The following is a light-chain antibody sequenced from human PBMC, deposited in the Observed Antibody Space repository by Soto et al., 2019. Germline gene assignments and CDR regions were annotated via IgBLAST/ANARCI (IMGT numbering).Light chain of an antibody. V-gene: IGLV2-14*01. CDR2: EVS. CDR1: SSDVGACNY. J-gene: IGLJ1*01. Sequence: QSVLTHPASVSGSPGQTITISCTGTSSDVGACNYVSWYQQHPGKAPKLMIYEVSNRPSGVSDRFSGSKSGNTASLTISGLQAADEADYYCSSKRTTASLVFGTGTKVTVL. CDR3: SSKRTTASLV.